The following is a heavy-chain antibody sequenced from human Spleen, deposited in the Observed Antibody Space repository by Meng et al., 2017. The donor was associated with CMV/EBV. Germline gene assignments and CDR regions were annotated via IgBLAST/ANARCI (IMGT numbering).Heavy chain of an antibody. CDR2: IYYSGNT. Sequence: CTVSGAYVTSGSYYWSWLRQPPGKRLEWIGFIYYSGNTYYNPSLKSRVTISIDTSKNQFSLKMNSVTAADTAIYYCARDWGSAGPFDPWGQGALVTVSS. CDR3: ARDWGSAGPFDP. V-gene: IGHV4-61*01. CDR1: GAYVTSGSYY. D-gene: IGHD3-16*01. J-gene: IGHJ5*02.